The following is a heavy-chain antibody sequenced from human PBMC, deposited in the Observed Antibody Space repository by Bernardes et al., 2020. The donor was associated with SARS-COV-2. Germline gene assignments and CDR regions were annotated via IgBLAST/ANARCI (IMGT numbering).Heavy chain of an antibody. CDR3: ARGTGNYGDWDY. Sequence: ASVKVSCKTSGYTFMRYGISWMRQAPGQGLEWMAWIDPFNGNKVYAQNLHDRITLTTDTSTSVAYMELRSLRSDDPAVYYCARGTGNYGDWDYWGQGTLVTVSS. D-gene: IGHD1-7*01. CDR1: GYTFMRYG. V-gene: IGHV1-18*04. CDR2: IDPFNGNK. J-gene: IGHJ4*02.